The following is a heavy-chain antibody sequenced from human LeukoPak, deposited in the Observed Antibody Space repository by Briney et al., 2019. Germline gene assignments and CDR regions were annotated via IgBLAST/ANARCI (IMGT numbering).Heavy chain of an antibody. D-gene: IGHD4-23*01. V-gene: IGHV3-30*18. CDR1: GFTFSSYG. Sequence: GGSLRLSCAASGFTFSSYGMHWVRQAPGKGLEWVAVISYDGSNKYYADSVKGRFTISRDNSKNTLYLQMNSRRAEDTAVYYCAKDYYGGNSFFDPWGQGTLVTVSS. CDR3: AKDYYGGNSFFDP. J-gene: IGHJ5*02. CDR2: ISYDGSNK.